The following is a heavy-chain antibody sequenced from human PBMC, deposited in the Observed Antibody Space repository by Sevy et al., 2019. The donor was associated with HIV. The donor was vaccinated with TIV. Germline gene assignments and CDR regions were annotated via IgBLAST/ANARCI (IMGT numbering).Heavy chain of an antibody. D-gene: IGHD6-19*01. J-gene: IGHJ4*02. CDR3: TRDLKFSNGWAFNN. V-gene: IGHV1-2*02. Sequence: ASVKVSCRTSGYTFTGYFIHWVRQAPGQGLEWMGWINTDTGVTNSAQKFQGRDTLSRDTSTSTAYMELSNLKSDDTAVYYCTRDLKFSNGWAFNNWGQGTLVTVSS. CDR2: INTDTGVT. CDR1: GYTFTGYF.